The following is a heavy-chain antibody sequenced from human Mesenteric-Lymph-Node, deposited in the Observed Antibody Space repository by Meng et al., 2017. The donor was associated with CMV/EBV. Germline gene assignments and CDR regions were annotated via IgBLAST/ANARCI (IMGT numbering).Heavy chain of an antibody. D-gene: IGHD3-16*02. CDR2: IYYSGST. CDR3: ARHIRYIGIGV. Sequence: ESLKISCTVSGGSISSSSYYWGWIRQPPGKGLEWIGSIYYSGSTYYNPSLKSRITMSVDTSKNEFSLKLSSATAADTAVYYCARHIRYIGIGVWGQGTTVTVSS. CDR1: GGSISSSSYY. J-gene: IGHJ6*02. V-gene: IGHV4-39*01.